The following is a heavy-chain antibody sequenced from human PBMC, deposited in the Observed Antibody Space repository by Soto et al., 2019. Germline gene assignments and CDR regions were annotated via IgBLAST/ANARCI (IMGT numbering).Heavy chain of an antibody. V-gene: IGHV4-30-2*01. CDR1: GCSISSGGYS. D-gene: IGHD5-12*01. CDR3: AKETGHSKPFDY. Sequence: SETLSLTCAVSGCSISSGGYSWSWIRQPPGKSLKWIGYIYHSGSTHYNPSLKSRVTISVDRSKNQFSLKLSSVSAEDTAVYYCAKETGHSKPFDYWGQGTLVTVSS. J-gene: IGHJ4*02. CDR2: IYHSGST.